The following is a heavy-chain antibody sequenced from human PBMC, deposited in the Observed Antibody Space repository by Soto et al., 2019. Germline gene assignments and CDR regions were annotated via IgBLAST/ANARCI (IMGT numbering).Heavy chain of an antibody. Sequence: GASVKVSCKASGYTFTGYYMHWVRQAPGQGXEWMGWINPNSGGTNYAQKFQGRVTMTRDTSISTAYMELSRLRSDDTAVYYCARVGYCSSTSCYYYYYYGMDVWGQGTTVTVSS. J-gene: IGHJ6*02. D-gene: IGHD2-2*01. CDR1: GYTFTGYY. V-gene: IGHV1-2*02. CDR2: INPNSGGT. CDR3: ARVGYCSSTSCYYYYYYGMDV.